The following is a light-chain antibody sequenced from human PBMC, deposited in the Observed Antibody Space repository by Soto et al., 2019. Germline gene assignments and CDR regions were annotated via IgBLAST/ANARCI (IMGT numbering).Light chain of an antibody. V-gene: IGKV3-15*01. Sequence: EIVMTQSPATLSVSPGERATLSCRASQSVSSNVAWYQQKPGQAPRLLIYGVSTRATGIPARFSGSGSGTEFKLTISSLQSEDVAVYYCQQYNNWPPLTFGQGTKVEIK. J-gene: IGKJ1*01. CDR1: QSVSSN. CDR3: QQYNNWPPLT. CDR2: GVS.